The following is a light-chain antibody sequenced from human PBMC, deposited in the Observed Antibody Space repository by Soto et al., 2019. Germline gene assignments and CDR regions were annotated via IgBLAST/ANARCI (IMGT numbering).Light chain of an antibody. CDR2: AAS. V-gene: IGKV1-8*01. Sequence: AIRMTQSPSSLSSSTGDRVTITCRASQGISSYLAWYQQKPGKAPKLLIDAASTLQSGVPSRFSGSRSGTDFTLTLSCLQSEDFATYYCQQYYSYPFNFGGGTKVEIK. CDR1: QGISSY. CDR3: QQYYSYPFN. J-gene: IGKJ4*01.